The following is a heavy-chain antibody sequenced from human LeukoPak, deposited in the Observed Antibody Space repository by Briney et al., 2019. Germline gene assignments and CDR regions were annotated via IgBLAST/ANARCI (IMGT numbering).Heavy chain of an antibody. CDR3: ARAVGDYGYGRYFDY. D-gene: IGHD5-12*01. CDR2: INHSGRT. Sequence: SETLSLTCAVYGGSVYDYYWSWIRQPPGKGLERIGEINHSGRTNYNPSLKSRVTISVDTSTHQLSLTLRSVTAADTAVYYCARAVGDYGYGRYFDYWGQGTLVTVSS. V-gene: IGHV4-34*01. CDR1: GGSVYDYY. J-gene: IGHJ4*02.